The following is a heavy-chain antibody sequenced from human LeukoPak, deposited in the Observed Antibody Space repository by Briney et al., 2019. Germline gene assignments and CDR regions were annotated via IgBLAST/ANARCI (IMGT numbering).Heavy chain of an antibody. CDR2: IIPIFGTA. J-gene: IGHJ6*03. V-gene: IGHV1-69*05. CDR3: AGINPYYYYMDV. Sequence: SVKVSCEASGGTFSSYAISWVRQAPGQGLEWMGRIIPIFGTANYAQKFQGRVTITTDESTSTAYMELSSLRSEDTAVYYCAGINPYYYYMDVWGKGTTVTVSS. CDR1: GGTFSSYA.